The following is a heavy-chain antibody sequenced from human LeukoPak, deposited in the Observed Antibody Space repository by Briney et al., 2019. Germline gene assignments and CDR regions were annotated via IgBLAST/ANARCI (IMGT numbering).Heavy chain of an antibody. CDR1: EFTFINYG. V-gene: IGHV3-30*03. Sequence: PGGSLRLSCAASEFTFINYGMHWVRQAPGKGLEWVAVMSFDGSNKYYADSVKGRFTISRDNSKNTLYLQMNSLRAEDTAVYYCARWGPYGSGSYYNNGMDVWGQGTTVTVSS. CDR2: MSFDGSNK. J-gene: IGHJ6*02. D-gene: IGHD3-10*01. CDR3: ARWGPYGSGSYYNNGMDV.